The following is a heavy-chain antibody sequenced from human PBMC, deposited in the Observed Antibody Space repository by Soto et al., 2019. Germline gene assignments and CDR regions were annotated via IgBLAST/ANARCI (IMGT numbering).Heavy chain of an antibody. V-gene: IGHV3-7*03. CDR1: GFTFSSYW. D-gene: IGHD2-15*01. J-gene: IGHJ3*02. Sequence: GGSLRLSCAASGFTFSSYWMSWVRQAPGKGLEWVANIKQDGSEKYYVDSVKGRFTISRDNAKNSLYLQMNSLRAEDKAVYSGARALAGVGNAFDIWGQGTMVTVSS. CDR2: IKQDGSEK. CDR3: ARALAGVGNAFDI.